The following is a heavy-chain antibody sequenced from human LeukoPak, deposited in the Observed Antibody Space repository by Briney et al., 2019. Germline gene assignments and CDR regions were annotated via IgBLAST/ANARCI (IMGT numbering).Heavy chain of an antibody. CDR3: ARGLYYYDSTDAFDI. J-gene: IGHJ3*02. CDR2: INHSGST. D-gene: IGHD3-22*01. Sequence: SETLSLTCAVYGGSFSGYYWSWIRQPPVKGLEWIGEINHSGSTNYNPSLKSRVTISVDTSKNQFSLKLSSVTAADTAVYYCARGLYYYDSTDAFDIWGQGTMVTVSS. CDR1: GGSFSGYY. V-gene: IGHV4-34*01.